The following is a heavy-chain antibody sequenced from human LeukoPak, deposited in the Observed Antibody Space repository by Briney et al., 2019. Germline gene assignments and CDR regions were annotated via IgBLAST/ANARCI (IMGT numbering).Heavy chain of an antibody. Sequence: PSETLSLTCTVSGGSISSSSYYWGWIRQPPGKGLEWIGSIYYSGSTYYNPSLKSRVTISVDTSKNQFSLKLSSVTAADTAVYYCARRSVRGLGALYYYYYMDVWGKGTTVTVSS. J-gene: IGHJ6*03. CDR2: IYYSGST. V-gene: IGHV4-39*01. CDR3: ARRSVRGLGALYYYYYMDV. CDR1: GGSISSSSYY.